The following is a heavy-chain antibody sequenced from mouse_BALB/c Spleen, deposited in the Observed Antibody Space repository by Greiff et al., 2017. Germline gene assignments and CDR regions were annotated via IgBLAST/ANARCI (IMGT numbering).Heavy chain of an antibody. D-gene: IGHD1-1*01. CDR2: INPSNGRT. J-gene: IGHJ4*01. CDR3: ARDYGSSYDAMDY. Sequence: QVQLQQPGAELVKPGASVKLSCKASGYTFTSYWMHWVKQRPGQGLEWIGEINPSNGRTNYNEKFKSKSTLTVDKSSSTAYLQLSSLTSEDSAVYYCARDYGSSYDAMDYWGQGTSVTVSS. V-gene: IGHV1S81*02. CDR1: GYTFTSYW.